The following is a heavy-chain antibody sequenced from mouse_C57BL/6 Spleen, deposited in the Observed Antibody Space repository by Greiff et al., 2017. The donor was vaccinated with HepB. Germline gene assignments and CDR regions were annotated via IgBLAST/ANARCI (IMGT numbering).Heavy chain of an antibody. V-gene: IGHV1-82*01. CDR2: IFPGDGDT. J-gene: IGHJ4*01. CDR3: ARPLSGPYAMDY. Sequence: QVQLQQSGPELVKPGASVKISCKASGYSFTSSWMNWVKQRPGKGLEWIGGIFPGDGDTNYIGKFKGKATLTADKSSSTAYMQLSSLTSENSAVYFCARPLSGPYAMDYWGQGTSVTVSS. D-gene: IGHD6-2*01. CDR1: GYSFTSSW.